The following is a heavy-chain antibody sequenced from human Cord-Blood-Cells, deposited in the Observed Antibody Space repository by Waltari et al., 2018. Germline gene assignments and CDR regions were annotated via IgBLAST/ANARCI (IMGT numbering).Heavy chain of an antibody. Sequence: QVQLVQSGAEVKKPGASVKVSCKASGYTFTGYYMHWVRQAPGQGLEWMGRTNPNSGRTNYAQKFQGRVTMTRDTSNSTAYMELSRLRSDDTAVYYCARDFCSSTSCYDYWGQGTLVTVSS. J-gene: IGHJ4*02. CDR2: TNPNSGRT. D-gene: IGHD2-2*01. CDR3: ARDFCSSTSCYDY. V-gene: IGHV1-2*06. CDR1: GYTFTGYY.